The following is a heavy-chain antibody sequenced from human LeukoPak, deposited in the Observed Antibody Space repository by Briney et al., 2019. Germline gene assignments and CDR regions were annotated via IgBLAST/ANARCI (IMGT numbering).Heavy chain of an antibody. V-gene: IGHV3-21*01. CDR1: GITFSSYS. J-gene: IGHJ4*02. Sequence: PGGSLRLSCAASGITFSSYSMNWVRQAPGKGLEWVSSISSSSYIYYADSVKGRFTISRDNAKNSLYLQMNSLRAEDTAVYYCARSTTVVTPGYWGQGTLVTVSS. D-gene: IGHD4-23*01. CDR2: ISSSSYI. CDR3: ARSTTVVTPGY.